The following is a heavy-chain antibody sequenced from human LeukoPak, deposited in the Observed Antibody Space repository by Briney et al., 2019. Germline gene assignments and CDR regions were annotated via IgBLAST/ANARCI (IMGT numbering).Heavy chain of an antibody. D-gene: IGHD6-13*01. V-gene: IGHV4-34*08. J-gene: IGHJ5*02. Sequence: PSETLSLTCAVCGGTFSGYYWSWIRQPPGKGLEWIGEINHSESTKYNPSLKSRVTVSVDTSKNQFSLQQTSVTAADTAVYYCATRPYLGAAGPGWFDPWGQGTLVTVSS. CDR1: GGTFSGYY. CDR2: INHSEST. CDR3: ATRPYLGAAGPGWFDP.